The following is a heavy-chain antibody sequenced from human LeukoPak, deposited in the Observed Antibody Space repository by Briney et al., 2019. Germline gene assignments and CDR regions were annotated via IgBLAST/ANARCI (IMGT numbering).Heavy chain of an antibody. CDR2: INHSGST. D-gene: IGHD5-24*01. CDR1: GGSFSGYY. Sequence: SETLSLTCAVYGGSFSGYYWSWIRQPPGKGLEWIGEINHSGSTNYNPSLKSRVTISVDTSKNQFSLKLSSVTAADTAVYYCARGGRWLQRPYYFDYWGQGTLVTVSS. CDR3: ARGGRWLQRPYYFDY. V-gene: IGHV4-34*01. J-gene: IGHJ4*02.